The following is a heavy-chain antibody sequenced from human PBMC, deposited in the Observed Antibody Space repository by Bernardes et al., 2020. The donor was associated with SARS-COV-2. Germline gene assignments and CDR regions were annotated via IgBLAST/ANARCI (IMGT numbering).Heavy chain of an antibody. D-gene: IGHD3-22*01. CDR2: INSDGTST. Sequence: GGSLRLSCAASGFTFSSYWMHWVRQAPGKGLVWVSRINSDGTSTSYADSVKGRFTISRDNAKNTLYLQMNSLRAEDTAVYYCARGTYYYDSSAYANDAFDIWGQGTMVTVSS. J-gene: IGHJ3*02. CDR1: GFTFSSYW. CDR3: ARGTYYYDSSAYANDAFDI. V-gene: IGHV3-74*01.